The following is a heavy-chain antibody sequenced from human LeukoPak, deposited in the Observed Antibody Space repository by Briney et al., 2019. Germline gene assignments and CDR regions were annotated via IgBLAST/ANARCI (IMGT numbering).Heavy chain of an antibody. CDR2: ISSDGSRV. CDR3: AKDQNYDYVWGSYRPSSGKGWFDP. CDR1: GFTFSDYW. D-gene: IGHD3-16*02. Sequence: PGGSLRLSCAASGFTFSDYWMHWVRQAPGKGLVWVSRISSDGSRVTYADSVKGRFTISRDNAKNTLYLQMNSLRAEDTAVYYCAKDQNYDYVWGSYRPSSGKGWFDPWGQGTLVTVSS. V-gene: IGHV3-74*01. J-gene: IGHJ5*02.